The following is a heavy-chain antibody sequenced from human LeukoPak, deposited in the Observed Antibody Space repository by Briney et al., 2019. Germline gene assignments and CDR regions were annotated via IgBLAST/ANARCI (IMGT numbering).Heavy chain of an antibody. Sequence: ASVNVSCKASVYTFTSYYMHWLRQAPAQGLEWMGIINPSGGSKSYAQKFQGRVTMTSDTSTSTVYMELSSLRSEDTAVYYCARVKLSRSSGYSTNWFDPWGQGTLVTVSS. CDR3: ARVKLSRSSGYSTNWFDP. J-gene: IGHJ5*02. V-gene: IGHV1-46*01. CDR2: INPSGGSK. D-gene: IGHD6-13*01. CDR1: VYTFTSYY.